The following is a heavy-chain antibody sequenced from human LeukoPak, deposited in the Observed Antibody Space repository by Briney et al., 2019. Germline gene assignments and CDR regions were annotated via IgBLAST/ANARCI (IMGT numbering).Heavy chain of an antibody. CDR2: ISPGDSDT. D-gene: IGHD1/OR15-1a*01. Sequence: PGESLKMSCKGSGYSFTSYWIGWVRQMPGKGLEWMGIISPGDSDTRYSASFQGQVTISADKSISTAYLQWSSLKASDTAMYYCARFSLGNKGGDAFDIWGQGTMVTVSS. J-gene: IGHJ3*02. CDR3: ARFSLGNKGGDAFDI. V-gene: IGHV5-51*01. CDR1: GYSFTSYW.